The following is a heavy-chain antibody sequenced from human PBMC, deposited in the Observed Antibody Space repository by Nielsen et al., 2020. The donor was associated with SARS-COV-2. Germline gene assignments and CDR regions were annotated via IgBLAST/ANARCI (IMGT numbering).Heavy chain of an antibody. Sequence: ASVKVSCKASGYTFTGYYMHWVRQAPGQGLEWMGWINPNSGGTNYAQKFQGWVTMTRDTSISTAYMELSRLRSDDTAVYYCARDKNDYVWGSYRGDGYYGMDVWGQGTTVTVSS. J-gene: IGHJ6*02. V-gene: IGHV1-2*04. CDR3: ARDKNDYVWGSYRGDGYYGMDV. CDR1: GYTFTGYY. CDR2: INPNSGGT. D-gene: IGHD3-16*02.